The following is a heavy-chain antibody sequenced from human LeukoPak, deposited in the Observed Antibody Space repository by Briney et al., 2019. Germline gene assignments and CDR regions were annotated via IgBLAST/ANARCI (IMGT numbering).Heavy chain of an antibody. D-gene: IGHD3-22*01. CDR2: IKQDGSEK. CDR3: AKDIAYYYDSSGGFDY. Sequence: GGSLRLSCAASGFTFSSYWMSWVRQAPGKGLEWVANIKQDGSEKYYVDSVKGRFTISRDNAKNSLYLQMNSLRAEDTALYYCAKDIAYYYDSSGGFDYWGQGTLVTVSS. J-gene: IGHJ4*02. CDR1: GFTFSSYW. V-gene: IGHV3-7*03.